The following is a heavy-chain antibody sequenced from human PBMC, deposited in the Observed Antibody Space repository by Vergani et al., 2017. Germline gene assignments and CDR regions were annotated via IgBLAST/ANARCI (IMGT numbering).Heavy chain of an antibody. Sequence: QVQLVESGGGVVQPGRSLRLSCAASGFTFSSYGMHWVRQAPGKGLEWVAVISYDGSNKYYADSVKGRFTISRDNSKNTLYLQMNSLRAEDTAVYYCAKSSSGYYYGWFDPWGQGTLVTDSS. V-gene: IGHV3-30*18. D-gene: IGHD3-22*01. J-gene: IGHJ5*02. CDR2: ISYDGSNK. CDR1: GFTFSSYG. CDR3: AKSSSGYYYGWFDP.